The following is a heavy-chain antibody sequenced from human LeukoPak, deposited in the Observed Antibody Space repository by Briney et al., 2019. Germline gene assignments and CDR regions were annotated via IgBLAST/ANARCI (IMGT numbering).Heavy chain of an antibody. CDR3: ARSGYGDYGYNWFDP. Sequence: ASVKVSCKASGGTFSSYAISWVRQAPGRGLEWMGWISAYNGNTNYAQKLQGRVTMTTDTSTSTAYMELRSLRSDDTAVYYCARSGYGDYGYNWFDPWGQGTLVTVSS. CDR1: GGTFSSYA. V-gene: IGHV1-18*01. D-gene: IGHD4-17*01. CDR2: ISAYNGNT. J-gene: IGHJ5*02.